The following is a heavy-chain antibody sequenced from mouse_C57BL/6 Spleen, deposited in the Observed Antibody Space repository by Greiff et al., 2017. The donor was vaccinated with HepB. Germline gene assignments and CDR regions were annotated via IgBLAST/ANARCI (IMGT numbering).Heavy chain of an antibody. J-gene: IGHJ3*01. CDR1: GFSFNTYA. CDR3: VRQEGLRQFAY. D-gene: IGHD2-4*01. CDR2: IRSKSNNYAT. Sequence: EVKLQESGGGLVQPKGSLKLSCAASGFSFNTYAMNWVRQAPGKGLEWVARIRSKSNNYATYYADSVKDRFTISRDDSESMLYLQMNNLKTEDTAMYYCVRQEGLRQFAYWGQGTLVTVSA. V-gene: IGHV10-1*01.